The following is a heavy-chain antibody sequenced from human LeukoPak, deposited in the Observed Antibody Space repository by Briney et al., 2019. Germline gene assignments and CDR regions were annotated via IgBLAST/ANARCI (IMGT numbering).Heavy chain of an antibody. CDR1: GGTFSSYA. CDR3: ARGLLGGYYFDY. Sequence: GASVKVSCKASGGTFSSYAISWVRQAPGQGLEWMGGIIPIFGTANYAQKFQGRVTITADKSTSTAYMELSSLRSEDTVVYYCARGLLGGYYFDYWGQGTLVTVSS. CDR2: IIPIFGTA. J-gene: IGHJ4*02. V-gene: IGHV1-69*06. D-gene: IGHD3-16*01.